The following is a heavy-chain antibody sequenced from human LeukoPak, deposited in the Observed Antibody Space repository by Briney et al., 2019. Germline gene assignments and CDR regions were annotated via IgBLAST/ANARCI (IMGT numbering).Heavy chain of an antibody. CDR3: ANSAAAVPILDY. J-gene: IGHJ4*02. Sequence: GGSLRLSCAVSGFTFRSYAVIWVRQAPGKGLEWVSAISGSGDTTYYADSVKGRFTISRDNSKNTLYLQMNSLRAEDTAVYYCANSAAAVPILDYWGQGTLVTVSS. V-gene: IGHV3-23*01. CDR1: GFTFRSYA. CDR2: ISGSGDTT. D-gene: IGHD6-13*01.